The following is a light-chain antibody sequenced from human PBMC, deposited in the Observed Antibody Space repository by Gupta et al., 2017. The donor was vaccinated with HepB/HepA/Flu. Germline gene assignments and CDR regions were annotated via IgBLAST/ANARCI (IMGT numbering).Light chain of an antibody. Sequence: DIVMTQSPLSLPVTPGEPASISCRSSQSLLHSNGYNYLDWYLQKPGQSPQLLIYLGSNRASGVPDRFSGSRSGTDFTLKISRVEAEDVGVYYCRQALQTSWTFGQGTKVEIK. V-gene: IGKV2-28*01. J-gene: IGKJ1*01. CDR1: QSLLHSNGYNY. CDR2: LGS. CDR3: RQALQTSWT.